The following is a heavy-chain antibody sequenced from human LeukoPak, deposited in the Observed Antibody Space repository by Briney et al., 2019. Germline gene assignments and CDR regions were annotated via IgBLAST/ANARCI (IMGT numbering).Heavy chain of an antibody. J-gene: IGHJ5*02. CDR1: GGSISSYY. Sequence: SETLSLTCTVSGGSISSYYWSWIRQPPGKGLEWIGYIYYSGSTNYNPSLKSRVTISVDTSKSQFSLKLSSVTAADTAVYYCARAPMGAAAPNWFDPWGQGTLVTVSS. CDR3: ARAPMGAAAPNWFDP. V-gene: IGHV4-59*12. CDR2: IYYSGST. D-gene: IGHD1-26*01.